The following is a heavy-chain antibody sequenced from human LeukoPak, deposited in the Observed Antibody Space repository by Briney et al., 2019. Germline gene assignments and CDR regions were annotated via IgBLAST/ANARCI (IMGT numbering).Heavy chain of an antibody. CDR2: IRSTANGYAT. V-gene: IGHV3-73*01. D-gene: IGHD6-19*01. CDR3: ARGDSSGWGLDY. CDR1: GFTFSGSA. Sequence: GGSLRLSCAASGFTFSGSALHWVRQASGKGLEWVGRIRSTANGYATAYAASVKGRFTISRDDSKNTAYLQMDSLKTEDTAVYYCARGDSSGWGLDYWGLGTLVTVSS. J-gene: IGHJ4*02.